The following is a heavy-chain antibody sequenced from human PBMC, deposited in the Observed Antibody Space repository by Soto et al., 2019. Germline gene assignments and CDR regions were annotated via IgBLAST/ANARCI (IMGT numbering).Heavy chain of an antibody. CDR2: IHYNGNT. CDR1: GGSISSGGYY. V-gene: IGHV4-61*08. D-gene: IGHD5-12*01. CDR3: AREGNLGRWLQPLAF. J-gene: IGHJ4*02. Sequence: PSETLSLTCTVSGGSISSGGYYWSWIRQPPGKGLEWIGNIHYNGNTKYNPSLKSRVSMSVDTSKNQFSLRLISVTAAATAKYFCAREGNLGRWLQPLAFWGQGTLVTVSS.